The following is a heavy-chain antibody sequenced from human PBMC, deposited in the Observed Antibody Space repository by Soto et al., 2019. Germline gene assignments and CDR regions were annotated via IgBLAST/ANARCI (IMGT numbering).Heavy chain of an antibody. J-gene: IGHJ4*02. Sequence: PGGSLRLSCAASGFTFHAYAMSWARQRPGRGLEWVGSLSGSGGITDHADSVNGMSSTSRDNYKHTLFLLMSGLRADDTAVYYCAESGDYDSRIIDSWGSGTLVTVSS. D-gene: IGHD3-22*01. V-gene: IGHV3-23*01. CDR1: GFTFHAYA. CDR3: AESGDYDSRIIDS. CDR2: LSGSGGIT.